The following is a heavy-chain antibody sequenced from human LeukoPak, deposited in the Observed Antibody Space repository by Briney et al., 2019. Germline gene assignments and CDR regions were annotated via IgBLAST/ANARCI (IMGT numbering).Heavy chain of an antibody. V-gene: IGHV1-8*01. J-gene: IGHJ6*03. D-gene: IGHD6-13*01. CDR1: GYTFTSYD. CDR2: MNPNSGNT. Sequence: GASVKVSCKASGYTFTSYDINWVRQATGQGLEWMGWMNPNSGNTGYAQKFQGRVTMTRNTSISTAYMELSSLRSEDTAVYYCARGDRSSSWYIHPYYYMDVWGKGTTVTVSS. CDR3: ARGDRSSSWYIHPYYYMDV.